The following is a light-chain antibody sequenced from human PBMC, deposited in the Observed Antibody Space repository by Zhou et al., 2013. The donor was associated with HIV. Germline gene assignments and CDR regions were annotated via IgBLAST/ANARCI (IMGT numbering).Light chain of an antibody. V-gene: IGKV1-NL1*01. CDR2: AAS. Sequence: DIQMTQSPSSLSASVGDRVTITCRASQGISNSLAWYQQKPGKAPKLLLYAASRLESGVPSRFSGSGSGTDYTLTISSLQPEDFATYYCQQYYSTPSFGRRDRRWNTN. CDR3: QQYYSTPS. CDR1: QGISNS. J-gene: IGKJ1*01.